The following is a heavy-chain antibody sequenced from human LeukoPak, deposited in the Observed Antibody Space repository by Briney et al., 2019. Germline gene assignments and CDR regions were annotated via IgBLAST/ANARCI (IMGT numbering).Heavy chain of an antibody. V-gene: IGHV4-38-2*01. CDR3: ARTNFWSGYYFFDY. D-gene: IGHD3-3*01. CDR1: GYSISSGYY. Sequence: SETLSLTCAVSGYSISSGYYWGWIRQPPGKGLEWSGNIYHSGSTYYNPSLKSRVTISVDTSKNQFSLKLSSVTAADTAVYYCARTNFWSGYYFFDYWGQGTLVTVSS. CDR2: IYHSGST. J-gene: IGHJ4*02.